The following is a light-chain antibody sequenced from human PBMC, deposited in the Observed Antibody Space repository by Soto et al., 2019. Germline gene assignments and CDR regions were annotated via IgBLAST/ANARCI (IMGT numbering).Light chain of an antibody. J-gene: IGKJ2*01. CDR1: QDISNY. Sequence: DIQMTQSPSSLSASVGDRVTITCQASQDISNYLNWYQQKPGKAPKLLIYDASNLETGVPSRFSGSGSGTDFTFTINSLQPEDIATYHCQQYGDLPYTFGQGTRLEIK. CDR3: QQYGDLPYT. CDR2: DAS. V-gene: IGKV1-33*01.